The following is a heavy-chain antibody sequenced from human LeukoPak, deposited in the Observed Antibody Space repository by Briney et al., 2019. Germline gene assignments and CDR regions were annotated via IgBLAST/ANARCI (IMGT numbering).Heavy chain of an antibody. Sequence: SETLCLTCSVSGGSFSSNYWTWIRQLPGKGLEWIGYVYHSGSTNYNPSLKSRVTISVDTSKNQFSLKVSSVTAADTAVYYCARLSRPGYCSGGTCPPDYWGQGTLVTVSS. J-gene: IGHJ4*02. V-gene: IGHV4-59*12. CDR1: GGSFSSNY. CDR2: VYHSGST. D-gene: IGHD2-15*01. CDR3: ARLSRPGYCSGGTCPPDY.